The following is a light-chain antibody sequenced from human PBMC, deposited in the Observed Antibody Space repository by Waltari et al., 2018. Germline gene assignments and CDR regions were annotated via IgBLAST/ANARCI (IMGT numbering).Light chain of an antibody. CDR3: CSYTGSSTSYG. CDR1: STALTSHNL. V-gene: IGLV2-23*01. Sequence: QSALSQPASVSGSPGQSPTITSTGASTALTSHNLVAWYKHHPNRAPKLIIYEATQRPSGISHRFSGAKSGATASLRISGLQADDEADYYCCSYTGSSTSYGCGGGTKVTVL. J-gene: IGLJ1*01. CDR2: EAT.